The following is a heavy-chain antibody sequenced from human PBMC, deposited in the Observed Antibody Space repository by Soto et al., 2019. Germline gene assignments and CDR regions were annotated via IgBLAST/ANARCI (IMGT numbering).Heavy chain of an antibody. Sequence: SVKVSCKASGGTFSSYAISWVRQAPGQGLEWMGGIIPIFGTANYAQKFQGRVTITADESTSTAYMELSSLRSEDTAVYYCARGGYYDSSGSPLYYYYYGMDVWGQGTTVTVSS. V-gene: IGHV1-69*13. J-gene: IGHJ6*02. CDR2: IIPIFGTA. CDR3: ARGGYYDSSGSPLYYYYYGMDV. CDR1: GGTFSSYA. D-gene: IGHD3-22*01.